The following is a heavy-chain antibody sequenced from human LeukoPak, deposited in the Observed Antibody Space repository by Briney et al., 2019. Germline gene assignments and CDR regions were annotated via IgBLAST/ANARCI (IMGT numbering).Heavy chain of an antibody. D-gene: IGHD3-10*01. CDR2: FDPEDGET. CDR3: ATHYGSGSALYYYYYMDV. Sequence: ASVKVSCKVSGYTLTELSMHWVRQAPGKGLEWMGGFDPEDGETIYAQKFQGRVTMTEDTSTDTAYMELSSLRSEDTAAYYCATHYGSGSALYYYYYMDVWGKGTTVTISS. J-gene: IGHJ6*03. CDR1: GYTLTELS. V-gene: IGHV1-24*01.